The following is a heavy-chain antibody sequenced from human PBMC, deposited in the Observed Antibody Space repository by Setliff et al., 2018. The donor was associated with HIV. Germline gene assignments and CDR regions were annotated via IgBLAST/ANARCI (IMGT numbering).Heavy chain of an antibody. CDR1: GYTFTTYG. CDR2: ISASSDNT. V-gene: IGHV1-18*01. Sequence: GASVKVSCKASGYTFTTYGFNWVRQAPGQGLEWIGWISASSDNTNYAQKFQGRVTLTTDTSTNTVYMELKSLRSDDTAVYFCARCQLDRHLRSDVPFDIWGQGTKVTVSS. J-gene: IGHJ3*02. D-gene: IGHD1-1*01. CDR3: ARCQLDRHLRSDVPFDI.